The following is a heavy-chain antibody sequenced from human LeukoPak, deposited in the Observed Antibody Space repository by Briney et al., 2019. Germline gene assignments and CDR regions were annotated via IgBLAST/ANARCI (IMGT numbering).Heavy chain of an antibody. D-gene: IGHD3-22*01. V-gene: IGHV3-7*01. CDR3: ARGPKRGAITLIVVVSKSKSFFDY. Sequence: GGSLRLSCAASGFTFSSYWMSWVRQAPGKGLEWVANIKQDGSEKYYVDSVKGRFTISRDNAKNSLYLQMNSLRAEDTAVYYCARGPKRGAITLIVVVSKSKSFFDYWGQGTLVTVSS. CDR1: GFTFSSYW. CDR2: IKQDGSEK. J-gene: IGHJ4*02.